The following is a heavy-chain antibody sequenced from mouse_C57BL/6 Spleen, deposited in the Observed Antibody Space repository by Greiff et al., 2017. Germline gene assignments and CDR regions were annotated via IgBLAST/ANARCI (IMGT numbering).Heavy chain of an antibody. V-gene: IGHV5-9*01. J-gene: IGHJ1*03. CDR3: ARRDGSSYGYFDV. Sequence: EVKLMESGGGLVKPGGSLKLSCAASGFTFSSYTMSWVRQTPEKRLEWVATISGGGGNTYYPDSVKGRFTISRDNAKNTLYLQMSSLRSEDTALYYCARRDGSSYGYFDVWGTGTTVTVSS. CDR2: ISGGGGNT. CDR1: GFTFSSYT. D-gene: IGHD1-1*01.